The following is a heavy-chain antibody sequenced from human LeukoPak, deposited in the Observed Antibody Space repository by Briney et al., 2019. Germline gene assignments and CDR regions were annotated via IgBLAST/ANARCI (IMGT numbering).Heavy chain of an antibody. J-gene: IGHJ3*02. V-gene: IGHV3-66*02. CDR3: ARGMAYAWAFDI. Sequence: GGSLRLSCAASGFTFSSNYMSWVRQAPGKGVGWVSVMYSGGSPFYADSVKGRVPLSTDNSKNTLYLQMNSLRAEDTAGYYCARGMAYAWAFDIWGQGTMVTVSS. CDR2: MYSGGSP. CDR1: GFTFSSNY. D-gene: IGHD5-24*01.